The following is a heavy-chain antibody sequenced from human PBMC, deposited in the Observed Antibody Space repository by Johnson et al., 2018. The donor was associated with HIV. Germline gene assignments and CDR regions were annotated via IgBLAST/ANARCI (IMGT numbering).Heavy chain of an antibody. CDR2: ISWNSGSI. J-gene: IGHJ3*02. CDR3: VRDVGPLDI. V-gene: IGHV3-9*01. Sequence: VQLVESGGGVVQPGRSLRLSCVASGFTFDDYAMHWVRQAPGKGLEWVSGISWNSGSIGYADSVKGRFTISRDNARNSLYLQMNSLRVEDTAVYYCVRDVGPLDIWGQGTLVTVS. CDR1: GFTFDDYA.